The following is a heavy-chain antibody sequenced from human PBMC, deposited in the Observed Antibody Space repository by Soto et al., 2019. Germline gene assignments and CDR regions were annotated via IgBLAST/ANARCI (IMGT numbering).Heavy chain of an antibody. V-gene: IGHV4-34*01. Sequence: QVQLQQWGAGLVKPSETLSLTCAVYGGSFSGYYWSWIRQPPGKGLEWIGEINHSGSTNYNPSLKSRVTISVDTSKNQFSLKLSSVTAADTAVYYCASSYCSGGSCYYYYMDVWGKGTTVTVSS. CDR2: INHSGST. CDR3: ASSYCSGGSCYYYYMDV. CDR1: GGSFSGYY. D-gene: IGHD2-15*01. J-gene: IGHJ6*03.